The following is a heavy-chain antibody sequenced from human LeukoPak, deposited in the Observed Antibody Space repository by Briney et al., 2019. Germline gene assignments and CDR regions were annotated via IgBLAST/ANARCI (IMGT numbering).Heavy chain of an antibody. CDR3: ARGGPAGKDYFDY. V-gene: IGHV4-59*01. Sequence: XGXWXXXXPGKGLELLGFIYYSGPPNYHPSLKSRVTISVDTSKNQFSLKLSSVTAADTAVYYCARGGPAGKDYFDYWGQGTLVTVSS. D-gene: IGHD6-13*01. J-gene: IGHJ4*02. CDR1: X. CDR2: IYYSGPP.